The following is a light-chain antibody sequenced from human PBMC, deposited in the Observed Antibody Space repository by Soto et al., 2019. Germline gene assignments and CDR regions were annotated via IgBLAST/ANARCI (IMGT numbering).Light chain of an antibody. CDR3: QQYDNWPLT. Sequence: EIVLTQSPGNLSLSPGERATLSCQASQTINRIYVAWYQQKPGQAPRFLIYGASTRATGIPARFSGSGSGTEFTLTISSLQSEDFAVYYCQQYDNWPLTFGGGTKADIK. V-gene: IGKV3-15*01. J-gene: IGKJ4*01. CDR2: GAS. CDR1: QTINRIY.